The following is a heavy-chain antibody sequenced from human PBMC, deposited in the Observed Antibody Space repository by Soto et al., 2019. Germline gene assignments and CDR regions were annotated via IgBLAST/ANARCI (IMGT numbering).Heavy chain of an antibody. J-gene: IGHJ6*03. Sequence: GGSLRLSCAASVFTVSSNYMSWVRQAPGKGLEWVSVIYGGDNTYYADSVKGRFTISRDNSKNTLYLQINSLRAEDTAVYYCARALRGEFWSGSSPYYYYFMDVWGKGTTVTVSS. CDR1: VFTVSSNY. D-gene: IGHD3-3*01. CDR2: IYGGDNT. V-gene: IGHV3-66*01. CDR3: ARALRGEFWSGSSPYYYYFMDV.